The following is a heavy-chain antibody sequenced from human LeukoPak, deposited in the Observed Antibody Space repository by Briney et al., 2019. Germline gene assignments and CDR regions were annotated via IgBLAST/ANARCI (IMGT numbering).Heavy chain of an antibody. V-gene: IGHV4-59*01. CDR2: ISYSGST. Sequence: KASETLSLTSTVSGGSISSYYWSWIRQRPGKGLEWIGYISYSGSTNFNPSLKSRVTISVDTSKNQFSLKLSSVTAADTAVYYCAREGTAGTNLNWFDPWGQGTLVTVSS. J-gene: IGHJ5*02. CDR3: AREGTAGTNLNWFDP. CDR1: GGSISSYY. D-gene: IGHD1-1*01.